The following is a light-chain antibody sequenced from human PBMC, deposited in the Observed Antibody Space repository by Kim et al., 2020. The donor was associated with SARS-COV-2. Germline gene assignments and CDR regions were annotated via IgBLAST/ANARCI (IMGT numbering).Light chain of an antibody. V-gene: IGKV3-15*01. CDR1: QSVSSK. J-gene: IGKJ1*01. CDR2: DAS. Sequence: VSPGESATLSCRASQSVSSKVAWYQQKSGQAPRLLIYDASTRATGIPARFSGSGSGTDFTLTISSLQSEDLAVYHCQQYDDWPPWTFGQGTKLEI. CDR3: QQYDDWPPWT.